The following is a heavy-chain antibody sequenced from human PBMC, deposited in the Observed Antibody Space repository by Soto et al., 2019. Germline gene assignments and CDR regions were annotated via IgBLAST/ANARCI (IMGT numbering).Heavy chain of an antibody. J-gene: IGHJ4*02. D-gene: IGHD5-18*01. CDR3: ARDSRIQLCYDY. CDR1: GYTFTSYG. V-gene: IGHV1-18*01. CDR2: ISAYNGNT. Sequence: ASVKVSCKATGYTFTSYGISWVRQAPGQGLEWMGWISAYNGNTNYAQKLQGRVTMTTDTSTSTAYMELRSLRSDDTAVYYCARDSRIQLCYDYWGQGTLVTVSS.